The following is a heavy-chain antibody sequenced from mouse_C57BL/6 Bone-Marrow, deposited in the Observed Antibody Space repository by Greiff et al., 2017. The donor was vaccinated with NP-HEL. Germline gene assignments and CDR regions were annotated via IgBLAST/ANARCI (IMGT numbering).Heavy chain of an antibody. CDR3: ARREYSGSSYAMDY. CDR2: ISSGSSTI. Sequence: EVKVVESGGGLVKPGGSLKLSCAASGFTFSDYGMHWVRQAPEKGLEWVAYISSGSSTIYYADTVKGRFTISRDNAKNTLFLQMTRLRSEDTAMCYCARREYSGSSYAMDYWGQGTSVTVSS. D-gene: IGHD1-1*01. J-gene: IGHJ4*01. V-gene: IGHV5-17*01. CDR1: GFTFSDYG.